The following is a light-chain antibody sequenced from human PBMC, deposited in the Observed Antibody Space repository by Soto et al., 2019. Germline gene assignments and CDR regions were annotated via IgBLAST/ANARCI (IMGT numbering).Light chain of an antibody. V-gene: IGKV1-5*03. CDR1: QSISNW. J-gene: IGKJ1*01. CDR3: QQYSGYPWS. CDR2: KAS. Sequence: DIQMTQSPSTLSASVGDRVTITCRASQSISNWLAWYQQKPGKAPKLLMYKASSLESEVPSRFSGSGSGADFTLTINSLQPDDFATYYCQQYSGYPWSFGQGTKVEIK.